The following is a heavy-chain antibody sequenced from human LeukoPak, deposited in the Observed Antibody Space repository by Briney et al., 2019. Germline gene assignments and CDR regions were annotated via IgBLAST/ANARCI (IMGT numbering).Heavy chain of an antibody. D-gene: IGHD2-15*01. V-gene: IGHV3-11*01. CDR3: AKDSLNRTPLAWFDP. Sequence: GGSLRLSCAASGFTFSDYYMSWIRQAPGKGLEWVSYISSSGSTIYYADSVKGRFTISRDNSENTLYLQMNSLRAEDTAVYYCAKDSLNRTPLAWFDPWGQGTLVTVSS. CDR1: GFTFSDYY. CDR2: ISSSGSTI. J-gene: IGHJ5*02.